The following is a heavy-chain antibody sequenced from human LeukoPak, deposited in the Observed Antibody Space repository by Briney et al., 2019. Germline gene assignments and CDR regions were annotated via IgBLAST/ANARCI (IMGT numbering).Heavy chain of an antibody. Sequence: GGSLRLSCAASGFTFSNYAMSWVRPAPGKGLEWVSAITGSGSGIYYADSLKSRFTISRDNSKNTLYLQINSLRAEDTAVYYCAKWGDYDVLTGYYVSDYWGQGTLVTVSS. CDR3: AKWGDYDVLTGYYVSDY. J-gene: IGHJ4*02. D-gene: IGHD3-9*01. CDR2: ITGSGSGI. CDR1: GFTFSNYA. V-gene: IGHV3-23*01.